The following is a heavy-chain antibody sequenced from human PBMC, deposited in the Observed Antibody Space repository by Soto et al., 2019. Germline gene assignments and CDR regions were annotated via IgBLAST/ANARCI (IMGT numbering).Heavy chain of an antibody. CDR1: GGTFSSYT. V-gene: IGHV1-69*02. D-gene: IGHD3-10*01. J-gene: IGHJ6*02. CDR2: IIPILGIA. CDR3: ARGRYGSGSYSDYYGMDV. Sequence: QVQLVQSGAEVKKPGSSVKVSCKASGGTFSSYTISWVRQAPGQGLEWMGRIIPILGIANYAQKFQGRVTITADKSTSTPYMELNSLRSEDTAVYYCARGRYGSGSYSDYYGMDVWGQGTTVTVSS.